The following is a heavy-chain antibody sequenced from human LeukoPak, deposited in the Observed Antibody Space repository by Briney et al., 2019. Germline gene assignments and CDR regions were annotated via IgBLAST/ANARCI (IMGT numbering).Heavy chain of an antibody. CDR1: GFTFSSYW. V-gene: IGHV3-7*01. J-gene: IGHJ4*02. CDR2: IKQDGSEK. CDR3: ASYCSSTSCRYCGGDCYSVDY. D-gene: IGHD2-21*02. Sequence: PGGSLRLSCAASGFTFSSYWMSWVRQAPGKGLEWVANIKQDGSEKYYVDSVKGRFTISRDNAKNSLYLQMNSLRAEDTAVYYCASYCSSTSCRYCGGDCYSVDYWGQGTLVTVSS.